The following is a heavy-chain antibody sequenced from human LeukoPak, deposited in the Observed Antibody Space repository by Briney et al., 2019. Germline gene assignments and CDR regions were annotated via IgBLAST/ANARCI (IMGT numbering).Heavy chain of an antibody. V-gene: IGHV3-49*04. J-gene: IGHJ3*02. CDR2: IRSKAYGGTT. Sequence: GGSLRLSCAASGFTFSSYGTHWVRQAPGKGLEWVGFIRSKAYGGTTEYAASVKGRFTISRDDSKSIAYLQMNSLKTEDTAVYYCTRERTYYYDSSGPPDAFDIWGQGTMVTVSS. CDR3: TRERTYYYDSSGPPDAFDI. CDR1: GFTFSSYG. D-gene: IGHD3-22*01.